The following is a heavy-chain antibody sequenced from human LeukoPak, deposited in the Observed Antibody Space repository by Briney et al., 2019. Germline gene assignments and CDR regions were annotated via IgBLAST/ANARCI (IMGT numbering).Heavy chain of an antibody. V-gene: IGHV4-34*01. Sequence: SETLSLTCAVYGGPFSGYYWSWIRQSPGKGLEWIGEINQSGSTTYKPSLKGRVTISVDTSKTQFSLKLSPVTAADTAVYYCARGKEYCGGDCFSSWYLDLWGRGTLVTVSS. CDR1: GGPFSGYY. CDR3: ARGKEYCGGDCFSSWYLDL. CDR2: INQSGST. J-gene: IGHJ2*01. D-gene: IGHD2-21*02.